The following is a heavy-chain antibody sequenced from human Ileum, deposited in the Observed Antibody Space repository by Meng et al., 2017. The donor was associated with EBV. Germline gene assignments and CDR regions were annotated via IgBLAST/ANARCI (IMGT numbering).Heavy chain of an antibody. Sequence: QGQRHEPGPGLVKPSEPLSLPCTVSGGSASSVHSFWTWIRQPPGKGLEWIGYMSYSGSTNYSPPLESRVTISVDTSKNQFSLKLSSVTAADTAVYYCAGDPHSGSPHWGQGTLVTVSS. D-gene: IGHD1-26*01. CDR2: MSYSGST. V-gene: IGHV4-61*01. J-gene: IGHJ4*02. CDR3: AGDPHSGSPH. CDR1: GGSASSVHSF.